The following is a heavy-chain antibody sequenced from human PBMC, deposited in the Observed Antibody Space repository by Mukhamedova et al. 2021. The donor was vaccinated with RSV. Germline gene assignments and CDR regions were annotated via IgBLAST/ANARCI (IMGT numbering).Heavy chain of an antibody. D-gene: IGHD2-8*01. Sequence: YISSSGSTIYYADSVKGRFTISRDNAKNSLYLQMNSLIAEDTAVYYCARDEGYCTNGVCYDYWGQGTLVTVSS. CDR2: ISSSGSTI. CDR3: ARDEGYCTNGVCYDY. J-gene: IGHJ4*02. V-gene: IGHV3-48*03.